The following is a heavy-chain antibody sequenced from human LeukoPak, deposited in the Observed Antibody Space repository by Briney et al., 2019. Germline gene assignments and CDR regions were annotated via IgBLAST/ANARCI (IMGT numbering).Heavy chain of an antibody. J-gene: IGHJ4*02. D-gene: IGHD5-12*01. CDR3: ARDPLGLRPDY. CDR1: GGSISSGGYY. CDR2: IYYSGST. Sequence: PSETLSLTCTVSGGSISSGGYYWIWIRQHPGKGLEWIGYIYYSGSTYYNPSLKSRVTISVDTSKNQFSLKLSSVTAADTAVYYCARDPLGLRPDYWGQGTLVTVSS. V-gene: IGHV4-31*03.